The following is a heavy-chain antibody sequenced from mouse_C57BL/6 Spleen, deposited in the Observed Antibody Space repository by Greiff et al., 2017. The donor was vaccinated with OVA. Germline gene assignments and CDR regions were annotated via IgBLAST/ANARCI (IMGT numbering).Heavy chain of an antibody. V-gene: IGHV1-53*01. J-gene: IGHJ1*03. CDR3: AAYSNYLWYFDV. CDR1: GYTFTSYW. D-gene: IGHD2-5*01. Sequence: QVQLKQPGTELVKPGASVKLSCKASGYTFTSYWMHWVKQRPGQGLEWIGNINPSNGGTNYNEKFKSKATLTVDKSSSTAYMQLSSLTSEDSAVYYCAAYSNYLWYFDVWGTGTTVTVSS. CDR2: INPSNGGT.